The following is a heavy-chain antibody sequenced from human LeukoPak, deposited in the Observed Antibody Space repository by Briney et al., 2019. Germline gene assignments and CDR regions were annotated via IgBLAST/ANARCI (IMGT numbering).Heavy chain of an antibody. Sequence: SETLSLTCTVSGGSISSGDYYWSWICQPPGKGLEWIGYIYYSGSTYYNPSLKSQVTISVDTSKNQFSLKLSSVTAADTAVYYCARDNGYDSSGHYTNWFDPWGQGTLVTVSS. V-gene: IGHV4-30-4*01. CDR3: ARDNGYDSSGHYTNWFDP. CDR1: GGSISSGDYY. J-gene: IGHJ5*02. D-gene: IGHD3-22*01. CDR2: IYYSGST.